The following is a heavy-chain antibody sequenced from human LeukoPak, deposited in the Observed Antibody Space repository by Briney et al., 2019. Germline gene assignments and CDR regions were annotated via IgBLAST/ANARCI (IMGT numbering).Heavy chain of an antibody. V-gene: IGHV4-34*01. CDR1: GGSFSGYY. J-gene: IGHJ4*02. Sequence: SETLSLTCAVYGGSFSGYYWSWIRQPPGKGLEWIGEINHSGSTNYNPSLKSRVTISVDTSKNQFSLKLSSVTAADTVVYYCARGRVTLDYWGQGTLVTVSS. CDR2: INHSGST. CDR3: ARGRVTLDY. D-gene: IGHD4-11*01.